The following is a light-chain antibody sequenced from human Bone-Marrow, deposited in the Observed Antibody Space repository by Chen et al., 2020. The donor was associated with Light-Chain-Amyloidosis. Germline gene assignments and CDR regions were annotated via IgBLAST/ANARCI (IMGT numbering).Light chain of an antibody. V-gene: IGLV3-25*03. Sequence: SYKLTQPPSVSVSPGQPARITCSGDDLPTKYAYWYQQKPGQAPVLVIHRDTERPSGISERFSGSSSGTIATLTISGVQAEDEADYHCQSADSSGTYEVIFGGGTKLTVL. CDR1: DLPTKY. J-gene: IGLJ2*01. CDR3: QSADSSGTYEVI. CDR2: RDT.